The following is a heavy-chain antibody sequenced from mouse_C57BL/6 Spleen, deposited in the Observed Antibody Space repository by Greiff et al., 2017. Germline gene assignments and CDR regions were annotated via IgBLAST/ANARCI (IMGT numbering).Heavy chain of an antibody. CDR3: ARWGITTVARYFDV. CDR1: GYSFTGYF. J-gene: IGHJ1*03. D-gene: IGHD1-1*01. V-gene: IGHV1-20*01. Sequence: EVQLVESGPELVKPGDSVKISCKASGYSFTGYFMNWVMKSHGKSLEWIGRINPYNGDTFYKQKFKGKATLTVDKSSSTAHMELRSLTSEDSAVYYCARWGITTVARYFDVWGTGTTVTVSS. CDR2: INPYNGDT.